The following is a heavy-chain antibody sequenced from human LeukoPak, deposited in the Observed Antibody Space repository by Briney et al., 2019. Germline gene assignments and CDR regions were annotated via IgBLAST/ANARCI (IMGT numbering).Heavy chain of an antibody. J-gene: IGHJ4*02. CDR3: AKDVGGGYTAYYLGN. D-gene: IGHD5-12*01. V-gene: IGHV3-30*18. CDR2: ISYVGSYQ. Sequence: PGGSLRLSCEASGFTFSTYGMHWVRQAPGKGLEWVAVISYVGSYQNYAESVKGRFTISRDNSENTLFLQMSSLGPEDTAMYSCAKDVGGGYTAYYLGNWGQGTLVASP. CDR1: GFTFSTYG.